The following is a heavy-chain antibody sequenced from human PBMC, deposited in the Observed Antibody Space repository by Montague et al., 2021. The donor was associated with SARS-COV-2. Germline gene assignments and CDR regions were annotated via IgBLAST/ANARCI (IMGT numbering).Heavy chain of an antibody. CDR2: ISYDGTKT. CDR1: GFTFNTYA. J-gene: IGHJ4*02. CDR3: ARERALRYYCGSGIEF. Sequence: SLRLSCATSGFTFNTYALHWVRQTPGKGLEWVAVISYDGTKTYYAASVKGRFTISRDTSKNTVYLQMNSLRVEDTALYYCARERALRYYCGSGIEFWGQGTLVTVSS. V-gene: IGHV3-30*04. D-gene: IGHD3-10*01.